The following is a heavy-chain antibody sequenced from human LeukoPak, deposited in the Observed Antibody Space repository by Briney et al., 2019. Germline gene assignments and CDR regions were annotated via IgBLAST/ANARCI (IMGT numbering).Heavy chain of an antibody. Sequence: SETLSLTCAVYGGSFSGYYWSWIRQPPGKGLEWIGYIYYSGSTNYNPSLKSRVTISVDTSKNQFSLKLSSVTAADTAVYYCARLSQTRQQLAVFDYWGQGTLVTVSS. D-gene: IGHD6-13*01. J-gene: IGHJ4*02. CDR3: ARLSQTRQQLAVFDY. V-gene: IGHV4-59*08. CDR1: GGSFSGYY. CDR2: IYYSGST.